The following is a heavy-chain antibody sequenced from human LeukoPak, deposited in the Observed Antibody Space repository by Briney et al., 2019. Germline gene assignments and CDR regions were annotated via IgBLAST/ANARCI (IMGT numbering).Heavy chain of an antibody. CDR3: ARANIWFGELSSYYYMDV. V-gene: IGHV4-61*01. CDR2: IYYSGST. J-gene: IGHJ6*03. Sequence: SETLSLTCTVSGYSISSGYYWSWIRQPPGKGLEWIGYIYYSGSTNYNPSLKSRLTISEDTSKNQFSLKLSSVTAADTAVYYCARANIWFGELSSYYYMDVWGKGTTVTISS. D-gene: IGHD3-10*01. CDR1: GYSISSGYY.